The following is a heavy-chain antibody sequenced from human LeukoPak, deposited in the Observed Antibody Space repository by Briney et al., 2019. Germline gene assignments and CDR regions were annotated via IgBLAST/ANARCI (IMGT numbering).Heavy chain of an antibody. CDR3: ARGGGLDV. V-gene: IGHV3-7*03. CDR1: GFTVSNSN. D-gene: IGHD3-16*01. Sequence: GSLRLSCSASGFTVSNSNMNWVRQAPGKGLEWVASINHNGNVNYYVDSVKGRFTISRDNAKNSLYLQMSNLRAEDTAVYFCARGGGLDVWGQGATVTVSS. J-gene: IGHJ6*02. CDR2: INHNGNVN.